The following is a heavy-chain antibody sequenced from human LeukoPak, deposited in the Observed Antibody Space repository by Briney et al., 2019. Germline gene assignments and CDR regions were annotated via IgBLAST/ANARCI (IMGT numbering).Heavy chain of an antibody. J-gene: IGHJ4*02. CDR1: GFTFSSYG. V-gene: IGHV3-33*01. CDR3: AGAYYDILTGYYSGVDY. CDR2: IWYDGSNK. D-gene: IGHD3-9*01. Sequence: PGGSLRLSCAASGFTFSSYGMHWVRQAPGKGLEWVAVIWYDGSNKYYADSVKGRFTISRDNSKNTLYLQMNSLRAEDTAVYYCAGAYYDILTGYYSGVDYWGQGTLVTVSS.